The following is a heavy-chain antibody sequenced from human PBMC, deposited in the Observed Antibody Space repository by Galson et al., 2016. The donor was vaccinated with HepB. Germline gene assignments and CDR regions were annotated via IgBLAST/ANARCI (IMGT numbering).Heavy chain of an antibody. Sequence: SETLSLTCTVSGGSIGSSNYYWGWIRQPPGKGLEWIGSIYYSGSTYYTPSLQSRLTISVDTSKSQFSLKLNSVTAADSAFYYCARDQHGSYLAYWGQGILVTVSS. CDR3: ARDQHGSYLAY. CDR2: IYYSGST. V-gene: IGHV4-39*07. J-gene: IGHJ4*02. CDR1: GGSIGSSNYY. D-gene: IGHD1-26*01.